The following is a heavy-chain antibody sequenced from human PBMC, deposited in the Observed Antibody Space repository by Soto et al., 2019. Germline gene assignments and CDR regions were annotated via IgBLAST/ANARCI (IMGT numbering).Heavy chain of an antibody. CDR2: IYYSGST. D-gene: IGHD1-20*01. V-gene: IGHV4-59*12. CDR3: ATSYNWILSADY. Sequence: SETLSLTCTVSGGSINTYYWSWIRQPPGKGLEWIGYIYYSGSTNYNPSLKSRVTISVDTSKNQFSLKLSSVTAADTAVYYCATSYNWILSADYWGQGTLVTVSS. J-gene: IGHJ4*02. CDR1: GGSINTYY.